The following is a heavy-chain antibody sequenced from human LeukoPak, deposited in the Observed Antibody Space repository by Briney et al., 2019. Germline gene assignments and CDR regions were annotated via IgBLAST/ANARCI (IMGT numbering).Heavy chain of an antibody. Sequence: GGSLRLSCAASGFTFSGSAMHWVRQASGKGLEWVGRIRSKANSYATAYAASVKGRFTISRDDSKNTAYLQMNSLRAEDTAVYYCARDLGSDYYDSSGYLGFPDYWGQGTLVTVSS. CDR2: IRSKANSYAT. D-gene: IGHD3-22*01. CDR3: ARDLGSDYYDSSGYLGFPDY. CDR1: GFTFSGSA. V-gene: IGHV3-73*01. J-gene: IGHJ4*02.